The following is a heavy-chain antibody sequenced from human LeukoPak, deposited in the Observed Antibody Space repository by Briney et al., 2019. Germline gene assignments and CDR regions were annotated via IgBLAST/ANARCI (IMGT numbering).Heavy chain of an antibody. Sequence: ASVKLSCKASGGTFSSYAISWVRQAPGQGLEWMGGIIPIFGTANYAQKFQGRVTITTDDSTSTAYMELSSLRSEDTAVYYCATVNQAYYDSSGIRPPFDYWGQGTLVTVSS. CDR2: IIPIFGTA. V-gene: IGHV1-69*05. CDR3: ATVNQAYYDSSGIRPPFDY. D-gene: IGHD3-22*01. CDR1: GGTFSSYA. J-gene: IGHJ4*02.